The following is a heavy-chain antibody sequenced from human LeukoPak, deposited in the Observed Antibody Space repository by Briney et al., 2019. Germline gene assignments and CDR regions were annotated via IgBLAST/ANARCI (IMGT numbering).Heavy chain of an antibody. D-gene: IGHD3-22*01. CDR1: GYSFTSYW. J-gene: IGHJ4*02. CDR3: ARWAGDSSGYYYVAALD. CDR2: IYPGDSDT. Sequence: GESLKISCKGSGYSFTSYWIGWVRQMHGKGLKWMGIIYPGDSDTRYSPSFQGQVTISADKSISTAYLQWSSLKASDTAMYYCARWAGDSSGYYYVAALDWGQGTLVTVSS. V-gene: IGHV5-51*01.